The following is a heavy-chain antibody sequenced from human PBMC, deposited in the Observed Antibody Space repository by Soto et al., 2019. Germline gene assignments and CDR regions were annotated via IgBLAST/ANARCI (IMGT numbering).Heavy chain of an antibody. CDR2: ISAYNGNT. D-gene: IGHD6-13*01. CDR3: LGVAAAVRVFDF. J-gene: IGHJ4*02. Sequence: QVQLMQSGAEVKKPGASVRVSCKASGYTFTTYGITWVRQAPGQGLEWMGWISAYNGNTNYAQKFQERVTMTTDTSTNTDNMELRGLRSDDTADYYCLGVAAAVRVFDFWGQGALVTVSS. CDR1: GYTFTTYG. V-gene: IGHV1-18*01.